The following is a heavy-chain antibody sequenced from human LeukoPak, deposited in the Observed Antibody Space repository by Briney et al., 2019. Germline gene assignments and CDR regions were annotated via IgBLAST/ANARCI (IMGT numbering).Heavy chain of an antibody. CDR2: INPNSGGT. D-gene: IGHD3-10*01. CDR1: GYTFTGYY. V-gene: IGHV1-2*02. CDR3: ARTYYYGSGSYSGGRYFDY. Sequence: ASVKCSCKASGYTFTGYYMHWVRQAPGQGLEWMGWINPNSGGTNYAQKFQGRVTMTRDTSISTAYMELSRLRSDDTAVYYCARTYYYGSGSYSGGRYFDYWGQGTLVTVSS. J-gene: IGHJ4*02.